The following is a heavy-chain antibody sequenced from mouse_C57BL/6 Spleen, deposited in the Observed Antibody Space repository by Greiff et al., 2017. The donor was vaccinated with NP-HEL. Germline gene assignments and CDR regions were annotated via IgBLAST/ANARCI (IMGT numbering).Heavy chain of an antibody. CDR1: GYTFPSYW. J-gene: IGHJ1*03. CDR3: AIRDYDRYFDV. V-gene: IGHV1-69*01. Sequence: VQLQQPGAELVMPGASVKLSCQASGYTFPSYWMHWVKLRPGQGLEWIGEIDPSDSYTNYNQKFKGKSTFTVDKSSSTAYMQLSSLTSEDSAVYYCAIRDYDRYFDVWGTGTTVTVSS. D-gene: IGHD2-4*01. CDR2: IDPSDSYT.